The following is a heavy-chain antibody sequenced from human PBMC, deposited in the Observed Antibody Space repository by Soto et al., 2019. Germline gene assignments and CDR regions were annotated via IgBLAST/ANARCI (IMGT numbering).Heavy chain of an antibody. CDR1: GYTFTSYA. J-gene: IGHJ6*03. CDR3: ARDCYDILTGYYTSYYYYYMDV. Sequence: ASVKVSCKASGYTFTSYAMHWVRQAPGQRLEWMGWINAGNGNTKYSQKFQGRVTITRDTSASTAYMELSSLRSEDTAVYYCARDCYDILTGYYTSYYYYYMDVWGKGTTVTVSS. D-gene: IGHD3-9*01. CDR2: INAGNGNT. V-gene: IGHV1-3*01.